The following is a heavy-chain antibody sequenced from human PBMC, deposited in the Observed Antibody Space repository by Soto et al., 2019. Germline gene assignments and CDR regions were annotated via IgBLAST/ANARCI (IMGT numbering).Heavy chain of an antibody. V-gene: IGHV4-39*01. CDR3: GRSREWPLTPVDV. D-gene: IGHD3-3*01. CDR2: IYYSGNT. CDR1: GDSISSSSYY. J-gene: IGHJ6*02. Sequence: PSETLSLTCTVSGDSISSSSYYWGWIRQPPGKGLEWIGTIYYSGNTYYNPSLKSRVTISVDTSKNQSSLKLTSVTAADTAVYYCGRSREWPLTPVDVWGQGTTVTVSS.